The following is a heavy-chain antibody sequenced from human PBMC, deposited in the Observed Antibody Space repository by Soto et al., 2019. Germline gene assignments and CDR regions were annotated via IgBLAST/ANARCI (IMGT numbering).Heavy chain of an antibody. J-gene: IGHJ4*02. CDR2: ISYDGSNT. Sequence: QVQLVESGGGVVQPGRSLRLSCAASGFTFSSYGMHWVRQAPGKGLEWVAVISYDGSNTYYADSVKGRFTISRDNSRNTLYRQRNSRRAEDTAVYYCAKDGRGKVGTAMVRAFDYWGQGTLVTVSS. D-gene: IGHD5-18*01. CDR3: AKDGRGKVGTAMVRAFDY. CDR1: GFTFSSYG. V-gene: IGHV3-30*18.